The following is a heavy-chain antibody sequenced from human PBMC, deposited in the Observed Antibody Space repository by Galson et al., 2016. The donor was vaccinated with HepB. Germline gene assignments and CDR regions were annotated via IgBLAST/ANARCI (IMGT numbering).Heavy chain of an antibody. D-gene: IGHD1-26*01. Sequence: SVKVSCKASGYTFTTYYIHWVRQAPGQGLEWMGMINPASGHTIHAQGFQARVTMTRDTSTSTVYMELSSLRSEDTAVYYCARRVGSTRTWFDPWGQGTLVTVSS. V-gene: IGHV1-46*01. CDR1: GYTFTTYY. CDR3: ARRVGSTRTWFDP. J-gene: IGHJ5*02. CDR2: INPASGHT.